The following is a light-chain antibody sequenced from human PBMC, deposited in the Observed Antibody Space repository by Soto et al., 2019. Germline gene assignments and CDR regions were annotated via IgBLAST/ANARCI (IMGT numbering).Light chain of an antibody. CDR1: QSVSSSN. CDR3: HRYGGSPPRT. J-gene: IGKJ1*01. V-gene: IGKV3-20*01. CDR2: DAS. Sequence: EIVLTQSPGTLSLSPGERATLSCRASQSVSSSNLAWYQQKPGQAPRLLIYDASSRATGIPDRFSGSGSGTDFTPTVSRRETEDFAGYYWHRYGGSPPRTFGQLNNVEI.